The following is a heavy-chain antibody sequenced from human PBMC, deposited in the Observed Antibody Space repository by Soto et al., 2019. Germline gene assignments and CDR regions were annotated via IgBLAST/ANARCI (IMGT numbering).Heavy chain of an antibody. V-gene: IGHV4-39*07. CDR3: ARREIQGPIDY. CDR1: GHSMSNTDYF. CDR2: LFYTGHT. Sequence: SETLSLTCTVSGHSMSNTDYFWGWIRQTPWSDLQWIGSLFYTGHTYYNPSLLSRVTMSVDTSKNQFSLKLTSVTAVDTAVYYCARREIQGPIDYWGQGTLVTVS. D-gene: IGHD1-26*01. J-gene: IGHJ4*02.